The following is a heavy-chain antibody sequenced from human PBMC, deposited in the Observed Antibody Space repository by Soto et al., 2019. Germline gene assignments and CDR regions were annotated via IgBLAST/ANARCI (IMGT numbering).Heavy chain of an antibody. CDR3: ARTNYGDDVFEI. D-gene: IGHD4-17*01. J-gene: IGHJ3*02. V-gene: IGHV4-59*01. CDR1: GDSMSAYY. CDR2: IYYSGAT. Sequence: QVQLQESGPGLVKPSETLSLICTVSGDSMSAYYWSWIRQTSGKGLEWIGYIYYSGATYNNPSMKSRVTLSVGTSKNQCSLELRSVTAADTAMYFCARTNYGDDVFEIWGRGTMVTVSS.